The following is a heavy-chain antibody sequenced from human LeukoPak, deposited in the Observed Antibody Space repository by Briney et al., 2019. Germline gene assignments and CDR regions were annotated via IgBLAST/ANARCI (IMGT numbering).Heavy chain of an antibody. CDR3: ARGSKTGKTGYDWSY. CDR1: GSSISPYY. Sequence: SETLSLTCPVSGSSISPYYWRWIRQPPGGGLEWIGYIYYSGSTNYNPPLRSRVTISLDRSMNQFSLKLTAVTDADTAVYYCARGSKTGKTGYDWSYWGQGSLVSVSS. D-gene: IGHD5-12*01. J-gene: IGHJ4*02. CDR2: IYYSGST. V-gene: IGHV4-59*01.